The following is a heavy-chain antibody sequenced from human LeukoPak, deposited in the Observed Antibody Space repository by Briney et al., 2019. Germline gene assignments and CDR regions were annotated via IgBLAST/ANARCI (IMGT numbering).Heavy chain of an antibody. Sequence: GASVKVSCKASGYTFTGYYMHWLRQAPGQGLEWMGWINPNSGVTNYAQNFQGRVTMTRDTSISTAYMELSRLRSDDTAVYYYVRDRYDFWREVWFDPWGQRTLVTVSS. V-gene: IGHV1-2*02. CDR1: GYTFTGYY. CDR2: INPNSGVT. J-gene: IGHJ5*02. CDR3: VRDRYDFWREVWFDP. D-gene: IGHD3-3*01.